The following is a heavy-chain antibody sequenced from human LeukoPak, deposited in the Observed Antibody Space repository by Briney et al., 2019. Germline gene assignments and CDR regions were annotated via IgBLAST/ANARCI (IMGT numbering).Heavy chain of an antibody. CDR2: INRSGST. D-gene: IGHD2-2*01. CDR3: ARGYIVVVPAAPRTPAFDY. Sequence: PSETLSLTCAVYGGSFSGYYWSWIRHPPGKGLEWIGEINRSGSTNYNPSLKSRVTISVDTSENQFSLKLSSVTAADTAVYYSARGYIVVVPAAPRTPAFDYWGQGTLVTVSS. V-gene: IGHV4-34*01. CDR1: GGSFSGYY. J-gene: IGHJ4*02.